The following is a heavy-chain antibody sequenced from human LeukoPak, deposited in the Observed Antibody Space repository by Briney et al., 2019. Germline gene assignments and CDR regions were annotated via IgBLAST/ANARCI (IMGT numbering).Heavy chain of an antibody. J-gene: IGHJ4*02. CDR3: ATQRSGWRKLGFDY. Sequence: GALRLSCAASGFTFSNAWMSWVRQAPGKGLEWVSAISGSGGSTYYADSVKGRFTISRDNSKNTLYLQMNSLRAEDTAVYYCATQRSGWRKLGFDYWGQGTLVTVSS. CDR1: GFTFSNAW. D-gene: IGHD6-19*01. V-gene: IGHV3-23*01. CDR2: ISGSGGST.